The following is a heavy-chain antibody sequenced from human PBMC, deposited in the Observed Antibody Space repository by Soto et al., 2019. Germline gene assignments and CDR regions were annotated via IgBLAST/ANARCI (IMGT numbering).Heavy chain of an antibody. Sequence: PSETLSLTCTVSGGSISSSSYYWGWIRQPPGKGLEWIGSIYYSGSTYYNPSLKSRVTISVDTSKNQFSLKLSSVTAADTAVYYCARHEGYSGYPYYFDYWGQGTLVTVSS. CDR3: ARHEGYSGYPYYFDY. J-gene: IGHJ4*02. V-gene: IGHV4-39*01. CDR1: GGSISSSSYY. D-gene: IGHD5-12*01. CDR2: IYYSGST.